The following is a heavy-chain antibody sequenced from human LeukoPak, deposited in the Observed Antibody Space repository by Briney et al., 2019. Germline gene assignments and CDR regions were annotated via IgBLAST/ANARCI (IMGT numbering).Heavy chain of an antibody. Sequence: GGSLRLSCATSGFTFSSYGMHWVRQAPGKGLEWVAVISYDGSNKYYADSVKGRFTISRDKSKNTLSLQMNGLRVEDTAVYYCAKVMPPGRIRFYSYYMDVWGKGTTVTVS. J-gene: IGHJ6*03. CDR1: GFTFSSYG. V-gene: IGHV3-30*18. CDR3: AKVMPPGRIRFYSYYMDV. CDR2: ISYDGSNK. D-gene: IGHD2-15*01.